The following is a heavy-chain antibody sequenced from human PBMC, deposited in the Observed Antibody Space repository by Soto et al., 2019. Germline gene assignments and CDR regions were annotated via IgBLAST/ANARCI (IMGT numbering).Heavy chain of an antibody. J-gene: IGHJ3*02. CDR2: IIPIFGTA. CDR3: AREQETRWIPNKGNYAFDI. D-gene: IGHD5-18*01. CDR1: GGTFSSYA. Sequence: QVQLVQSWAEVKKTGSSVQVSCKASGGTFSSYAISWVRQAPGQGLELMGGIIPIFGTANYAQKFQGRVTSTADESTSTASMELSSLRSEDTAVYYCAREQETRWIPNKGNYAFDIWGQGPMVTVSS. V-gene: IGHV1-69*01.